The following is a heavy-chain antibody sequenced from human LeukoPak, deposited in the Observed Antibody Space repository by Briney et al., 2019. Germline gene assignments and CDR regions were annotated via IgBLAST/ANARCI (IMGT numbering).Heavy chain of an antibody. D-gene: IGHD6-13*01. V-gene: IGHV4-34*01. CDR1: GGSFSGYY. J-gene: IGHJ6*03. CDR2: IYYSGST. CDR3: ARPGGVAAATMNYYYYYMDV. Sequence: SETLSLSCAVYGGSFSGYYWSWIRQPPGKGLEWIGSIYYSGSTYYNPSLKSRVTISVDTSKNQFSLKLSSVTAADTAVYYCARPGGVAAATMNYYYYYMDVWGKGTTVTISS.